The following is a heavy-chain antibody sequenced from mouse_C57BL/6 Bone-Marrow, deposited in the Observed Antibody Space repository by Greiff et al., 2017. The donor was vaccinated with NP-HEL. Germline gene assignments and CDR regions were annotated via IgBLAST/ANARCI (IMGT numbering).Heavy chain of an antibody. Sequence: QVQLKQPGAELVKPGASVKVSCKASGYTFTSYWMHWVKQRPGQGLEWIGRIHPSDSDTNYNQKFKGKATLTVDKSSSTAYMQLSSLTSEDSAVYYCAIEGRLVRFAYWGQGTLVTVSA. V-gene: IGHV1-74*01. CDR2: IHPSDSDT. CDR3: AIEGRLVRFAY. CDR1: GYTFTSYW. D-gene: IGHD2-4*01. J-gene: IGHJ3*01.